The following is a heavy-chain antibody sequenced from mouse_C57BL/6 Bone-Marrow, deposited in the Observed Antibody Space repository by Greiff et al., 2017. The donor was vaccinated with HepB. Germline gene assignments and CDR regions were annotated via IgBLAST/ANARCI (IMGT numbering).Heavy chain of an antibody. V-gene: IGHV6-6*01. CDR2: IRNKANNHEP. CDR1: GFTFSDAW. Sequence: EVQLQESGGGLVQPGGSMKLSCAASGFTFSDAWMDWVRQSPEKGLEWVAEIRNKANNHEPYYAESVKGTFTILRDDSKSTVYLHMNSLRAEATGICYSTPLKEAWFAYWGQGTLVTVSA. CDR3: TPLKEAWFAY. D-gene: IGHD1-3*01. J-gene: IGHJ3*01.